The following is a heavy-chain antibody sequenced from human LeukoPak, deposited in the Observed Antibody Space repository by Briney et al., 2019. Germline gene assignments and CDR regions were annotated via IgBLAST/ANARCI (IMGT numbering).Heavy chain of an antibody. J-gene: IGHJ2*01. CDR1: GFTFDDYA. D-gene: IGHD6-19*01. CDR3: ARRVIAVNQGHFDL. V-gene: IGHV3-9*01. Sequence: GGSLRLSCAASGFTFDDYAMHWVRQAPGKGLEWVSGISWNSGSIGYADSVKGRFTISRDNAKNSLYLQTNSLRVEDTALYYCARRVIAVNQGHFDLWGRGTLVAVSS. CDR2: ISWNSGSI.